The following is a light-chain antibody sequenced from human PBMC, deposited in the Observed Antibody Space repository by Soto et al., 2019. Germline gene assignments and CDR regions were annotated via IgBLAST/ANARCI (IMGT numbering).Light chain of an antibody. CDR2: DSS. CDR1: QNVHSD. J-gene: IGKJ4*01. CDR3: QQYSDWPLT. Sequence: EVVMTQSPATLSVSPGDRATLSCRASQNVHSDLAWYQQKPGQAPRLLIFDSSTRDTDLPLRFTGGGSGTDFTLTISSLQSEDFAVYYCQQYSDWPLTFGGGTKVEIK. V-gene: IGKV3-15*01.